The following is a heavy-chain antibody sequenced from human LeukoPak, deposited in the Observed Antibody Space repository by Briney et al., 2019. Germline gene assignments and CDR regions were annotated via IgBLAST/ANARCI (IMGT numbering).Heavy chain of an antibody. CDR1: GYTFTNFD. J-gene: IGHJ4*02. V-gene: IGHV1-8*01. CDR3: ARAPLGAAALY. D-gene: IGHD6-13*01. Sequence: ASVKVSCKASGYTFTNFDINWVRQAPGQGLEWMGWMNPVSGNAGSAQKFQGRVTLTRDTSISTAYMELSSLRSDDTAFYYCARAPLGAAALYWGQGTLVTVSS. CDR2: MNPVSGNA.